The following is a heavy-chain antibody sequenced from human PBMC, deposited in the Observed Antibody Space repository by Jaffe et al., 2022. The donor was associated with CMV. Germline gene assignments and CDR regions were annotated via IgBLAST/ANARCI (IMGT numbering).Heavy chain of an antibody. CDR2: IYPGDSDT. Sequence: EVQLVQSGAELKKPGESLKISCKGSGYSFTNYWIGWVRQMPGKGLEWMGTIYPGDSDTRYSPSSQGQVTISADKSINAAYLQWSSLKAADTAIYYCTRLAGGSGNHPLDYWGQGTVVTVSS. D-gene: IGHD3-10*01. CDR1: GYSFTNYW. J-gene: IGHJ4*02. CDR3: TRLAGGSGNHPLDY. V-gene: IGHV5-51*01.